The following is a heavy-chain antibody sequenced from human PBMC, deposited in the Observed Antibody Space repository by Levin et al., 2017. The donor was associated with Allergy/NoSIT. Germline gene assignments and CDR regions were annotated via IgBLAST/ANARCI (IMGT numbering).Heavy chain of an antibody. J-gene: IGHJ4*02. CDR3: ARVNGEHAVEDY. D-gene: IGHD4-17*01. V-gene: IGHV3-7*03. Sequence: SCAASGFTFSSYWMSWVRQAPGKGLEWVANIKQDGSEKYYVDSVKGRFTISRDNAKNSLYLQMNSLRAEDTAVYYCARVNGEHAVEDYWGQGTLVTVSS. CDR1: GFTFSSYW. CDR2: IKQDGSEK.